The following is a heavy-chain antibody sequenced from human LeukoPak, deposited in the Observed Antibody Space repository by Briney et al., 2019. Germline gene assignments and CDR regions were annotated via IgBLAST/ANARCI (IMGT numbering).Heavy chain of an antibody. CDR1: GFTVSSNY. CDR2: IYSGGST. Sequence: GGSLRLSCAASGFTVSSNYMSWVRQAPGKGLEWVSVIYSGGSTYYADSVKGRFTISRDNAKNSLYLQMNSLRAEDTAVYYCARDSREGSSGYWGQGTLVTVSS. V-gene: IGHV3-53*01. CDR3: ARDSREGSSGY. D-gene: IGHD1-26*01. J-gene: IGHJ4*02.